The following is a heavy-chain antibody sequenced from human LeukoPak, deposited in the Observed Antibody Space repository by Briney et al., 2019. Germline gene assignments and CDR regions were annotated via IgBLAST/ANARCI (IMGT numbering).Heavy chain of an antibody. CDR2: IKSDGSST. Sequence: TGGSLRLSCAASGFTFSSYWMHCVRQAPGKGLVWVSRIKSDGSSTNYADSVKGRFTISRDNAKNTLYLQMNSLRAEDTAVYYCARGGAVAGTGDYWGQGTLVTVSS. CDR1: GFTFSSYW. V-gene: IGHV3-74*01. CDR3: ARGGAVAGTGDY. J-gene: IGHJ4*02. D-gene: IGHD6-19*01.